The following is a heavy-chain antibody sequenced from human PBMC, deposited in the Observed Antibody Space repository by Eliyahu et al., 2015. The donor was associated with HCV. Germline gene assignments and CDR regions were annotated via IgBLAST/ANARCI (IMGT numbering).Heavy chain of an antibody. CDR2: IFSNDEK. J-gene: IGHJ5*02. CDR1: GFSLSNARMG. D-gene: IGHD3-10*01. V-gene: IGHV2-26*01. Sequence: QVTLKESGPVLVKPTETLTLTCTVSGFSLSNARMGVSWIRQPPGKALEWLAHIFSNDEKSYSPSPKSRLTISKDTSKSQVVLTMTNMDPVDTATYYCARIFPKLWFGVYRGWFDPWGQGTLVTVSS. CDR3: ARIFPKLWFGVYRGWFDP.